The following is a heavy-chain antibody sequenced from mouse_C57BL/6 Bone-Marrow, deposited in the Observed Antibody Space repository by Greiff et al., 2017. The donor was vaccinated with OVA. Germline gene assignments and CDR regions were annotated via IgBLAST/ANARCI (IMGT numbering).Heavy chain of an antibody. J-gene: IGHJ1*03. CDR2: IDPETGGT. Sequence: QVQLQQSGAELVRPGASVTLSCKASGYTFTDYDMHWVKQTPVHGLEWIGAIDPETGGTAYNQKFKGKAILTADKSSSTAYMELRSLTSEDSAVYYCRYDGYYRYFYVWGTGTTVTVSS. D-gene: IGHD2-3*01. CDR1: GYTFTDYD. V-gene: IGHV1-15*01. CDR3: RYDGYYRYFYV.